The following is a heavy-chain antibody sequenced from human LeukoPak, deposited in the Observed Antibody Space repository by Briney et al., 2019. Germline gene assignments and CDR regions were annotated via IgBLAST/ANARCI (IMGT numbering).Heavy chain of an antibody. CDR1: GINFRSSG. J-gene: IGHJ4*02. Sequence: TGGSLRLSCAASGINFRSSGMHWVRQAPGKGLEWVTFIQNDVSDKYYAASVKGRFTISRDNSKNTVYLHMASLRADDTALYYCAREGGRAVPGRFDQWGQGTLVTVSS. D-gene: IGHD6-13*01. CDR3: AREGGRAVPGRFDQ. V-gene: IGHV3-30*02. CDR2: IQNDVSDK.